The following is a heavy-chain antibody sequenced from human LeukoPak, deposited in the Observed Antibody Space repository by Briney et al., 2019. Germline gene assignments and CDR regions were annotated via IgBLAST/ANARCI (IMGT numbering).Heavy chain of an antibody. CDR2: IYYSGST. CDR1: GGSISSGDYY. D-gene: IGHD4-17*01. CDR3: ARGTLTTRADY. V-gene: IGHV4-30-4*08. J-gene: IGHJ4*02. Sequence: SQTLSLTCTVSGGSISSGDYYWSWIRQPPGKGLEWIGYIYYSGSTNYNPSLKSRVTISVDTSKNQFSLKLSSVTAADTAVYYCARGTLTTRADYWGQGTLVTVSS.